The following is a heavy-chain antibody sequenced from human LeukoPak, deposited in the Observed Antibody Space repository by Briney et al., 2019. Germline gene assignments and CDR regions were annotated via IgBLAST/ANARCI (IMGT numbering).Heavy chain of an antibody. D-gene: IGHD6-6*01. V-gene: IGHV3-21*01. Sequence: GGSLRLSCAASGFTFSTYYMNWVRQAPGKGLEWVSFITGSSSYIYYRDSVKGRFTISRDNAKNSLFLQMNSLRDENTAVYYCVSGFSSSPYFDYWGQGTLVTVSS. CDR3: VSGFSSSPYFDY. J-gene: IGHJ4*02. CDR1: GFTFSTYY. CDR2: ITGSSSYI.